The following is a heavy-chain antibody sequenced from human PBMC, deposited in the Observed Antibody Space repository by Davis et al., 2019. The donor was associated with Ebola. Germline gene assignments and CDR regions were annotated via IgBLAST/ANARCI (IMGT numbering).Heavy chain of an antibody. CDR1: GFTFSSYS. CDR3: AKFYYYDSSGPRSGY. CDR2: ISSSSSYI. D-gene: IGHD3-22*01. J-gene: IGHJ4*02. Sequence: GESLKISCAASGFTFSSYSMNWVRQAPGKGLEWVSSISSSSSYIYYADSVKGRFTISRDNAKNSLYLQMNSLRAEDTAVYYCAKFYYYDSSGPRSGYWGQGTLVTVSS. V-gene: IGHV3-21*04.